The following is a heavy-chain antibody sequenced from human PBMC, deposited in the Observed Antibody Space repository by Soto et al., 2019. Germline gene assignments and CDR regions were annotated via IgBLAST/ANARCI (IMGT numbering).Heavy chain of an antibody. Sequence: GGSLRLSCAASGFTFSSYSMNWVRQAPGKGLEWVSYISSSSSTIYYADSVKGRFTISRDNAKNSLYLQMNSLRAEDTAVYNCAREVFSVAGDDYYFDYWGQGTLVTVSS. J-gene: IGHJ4*02. CDR3: AREVFSVAGDDYYFDY. D-gene: IGHD6-6*01. V-gene: IGHV3-48*01. CDR2: ISSSSSTI. CDR1: GFTFSSYS.